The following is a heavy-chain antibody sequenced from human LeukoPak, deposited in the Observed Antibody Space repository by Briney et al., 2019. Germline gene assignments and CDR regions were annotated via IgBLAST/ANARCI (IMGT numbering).Heavy chain of an antibody. J-gene: IGHJ4*02. CDR1: GYTFTSYD. D-gene: IGHD3-22*01. CDR2: MNPNSGNT. Sequence: GASVKVSCKASGYTFTSYDINWVRHATGQGLEWMGWMNPNSGNTGYAKKFQGRVTMTSNTSISTAYMDLSSLRSEDTAVYYCARTPYDSSGYYSDSWGQGTLVTVSS. V-gene: IGHV1-8*01. CDR3: ARTPYDSSGYYSDS.